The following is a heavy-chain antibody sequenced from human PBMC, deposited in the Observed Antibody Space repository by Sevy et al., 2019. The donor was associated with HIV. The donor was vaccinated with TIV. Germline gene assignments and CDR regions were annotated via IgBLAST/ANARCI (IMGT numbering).Heavy chain of an antibody. CDR2: ISSSGGST. Sequence: GGSLRLSCAASGFTFSAYAMSWVRQAPGKGLEWVSCISSSGGSTYYADSVKGRFSISRDTSKNTLYLQMNSLRAEDTAVYYCATLRGGLYGSGYFQNLGQGTQVTVSS. CDR3: ATLRGGLYGSGYFQN. D-gene: IGHD3-10*01. J-gene: IGHJ1*01. V-gene: IGHV3-23*01. CDR1: GFTFSAYA.